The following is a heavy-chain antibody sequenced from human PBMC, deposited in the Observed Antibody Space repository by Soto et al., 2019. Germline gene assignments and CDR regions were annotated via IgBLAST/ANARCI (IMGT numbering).Heavy chain of an antibody. Sequence: SETLSLTCTVSGTSLNGGTNYWNWVRQPPGKALEWIGYIYGSGNTKYNPSLKSRVTISQDTSKNQVSLKMNSVTATDTAMYYCAGDWLPYWFDPWGQGILVTVSS. J-gene: IGHJ5*02. CDR3: AGDWLPYWFDP. D-gene: IGHD3-9*01. V-gene: IGHV4-61*01. CDR2: IYGSGNT. CDR1: GTSLNGGTNY.